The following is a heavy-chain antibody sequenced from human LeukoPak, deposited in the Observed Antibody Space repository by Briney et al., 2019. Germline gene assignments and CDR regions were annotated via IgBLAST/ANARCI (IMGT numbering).Heavy chain of an antibody. Sequence: PGGSLRLSCAASGFTFSSYAMHWVRQAPGKGLEWVAVISYDGSNKYYADSVKGRFTISRDNSKNTLYLQMNSLRAEDTAVYYCARGRSIAAAAPPGDYWGQGTLVTVSS. J-gene: IGHJ4*02. CDR3: ARGRSIAAAAPPGDY. CDR1: GFTFSSYA. V-gene: IGHV3-30*04. CDR2: ISYDGSNK. D-gene: IGHD6-13*01.